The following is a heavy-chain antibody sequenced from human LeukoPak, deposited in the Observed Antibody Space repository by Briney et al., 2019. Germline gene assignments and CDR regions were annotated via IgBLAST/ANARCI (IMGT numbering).Heavy chain of an antibody. CDR3: AKEGWIRQIFDY. J-gene: IGHJ4*02. Sequence: PGGSLRLSCAASGFTFSSYAMSWVRQAPGKGLEWMSAIIGSGGSTYYAESLKGRFTISRDNSKNTLYLEMNSLRAEDTAVYYCAKEGWIRQIFDYWGQGTLVTVSS. CDR1: GFTFSSYA. D-gene: IGHD5-18*01. CDR2: IIGSGGST. V-gene: IGHV3-23*01.